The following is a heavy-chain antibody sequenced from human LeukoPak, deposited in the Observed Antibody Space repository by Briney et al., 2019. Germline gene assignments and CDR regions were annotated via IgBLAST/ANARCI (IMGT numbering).Heavy chain of an antibody. Sequence: GGSLRLSCAASGFTFSSYWMHWVRQAPGKGLEWVAFIRPDGDNKYYADSVKGRFTISRDNSKNTLYLQMNSLRAEDTAVHYCARARRSGGITLIRGVKDRGWFDSWGQGTLVTVSS. V-gene: IGHV3-30*02. CDR2: IRPDGDNK. D-gene: IGHD3-10*01. CDR3: ARARRSGGITLIRGVKDRGWFDS. J-gene: IGHJ5*01. CDR1: GFTFSSYW.